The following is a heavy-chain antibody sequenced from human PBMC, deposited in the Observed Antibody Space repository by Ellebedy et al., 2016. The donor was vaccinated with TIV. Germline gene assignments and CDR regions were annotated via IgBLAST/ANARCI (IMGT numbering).Heavy chain of an antibody. CDR3: ARDWNSNGPTDY. J-gene: IGHJ4*02. V-gene: IGHV3-33*08. CDR1: GFTFSSYG. Sequence: PGGSLRLSCAASGFTFSSYGMPWVRQAPGKGLEWVAVIWYDGSNTYYADSVKGRFTISRDNSKNTLYLQMNSLRAEDTAVYYCARDWNSNGPTDYWGQGTLVTVSS. D-gene: IGHD1-7*01. CDR2: IWYDGSNT.